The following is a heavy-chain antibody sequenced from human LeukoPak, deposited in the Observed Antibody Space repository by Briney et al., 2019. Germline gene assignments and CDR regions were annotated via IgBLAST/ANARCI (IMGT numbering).Heavy chain of an antibody. Sequence: GGSRRLSWAASGFTLSSYWMHWVRQVPGKGLVWFSRIKSDGSDTRYADSVKGRFTISRDNAKNTLYLQMNSLRAEDTAVYYCARLPSIAARPGDYWGQGTLVTVSS. V-gene: IGHV3-74*01. CDR1: GFTLSSYW. D-gene: IGHD6-6*01. CDR2: IKSDGSDT. J-gene: IGHJ4*02. CDR3: ARLPSIAARPGDY.